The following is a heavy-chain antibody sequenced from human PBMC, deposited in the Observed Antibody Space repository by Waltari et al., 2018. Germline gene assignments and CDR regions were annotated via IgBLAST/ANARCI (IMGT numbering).Heavy chain of an antibody. CDR1: GGSISISSYY. CDR3: AREGSVTMVQGVPSFDY. Sequence: QLQLQESGPGLVKPSETLSLTCTVSGGSISISSYYWGWIRQPPGKGLEWIGSIYYSGSTCDNPSLKNRVTIAVDTAKNQFSLKLSSVTAAETAVYYCAREGSVTMVQGVPSFDYWGQGTLVTVSS. D-gene: IGHD3-10*01. V-gene: IGHV4-39*07. CDR2: IYYSGST. J-gene: IGHJ4*02.